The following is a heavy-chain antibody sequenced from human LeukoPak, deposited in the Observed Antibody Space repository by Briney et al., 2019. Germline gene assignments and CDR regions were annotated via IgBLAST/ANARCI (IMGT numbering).Heavy chain of an antibody. V-gene: IGHV4-39*01. Sequence: SETLSLTCTVSGGSISSSSYYWGWIRQPPGKGLEWIGSIYYSGSTYYNPSLKSRVTISVDTSKNQFSLKLSSVTAADTAVYYCARSSPDIYFDYWGQGTLVTVSS. J-gene: IGHJ4*02. CDR1: GGSISSSSYY. CDR2: IYYSGST. CDR3: ARSSPDIYFDY. D-gene: IGHD6-13*01.